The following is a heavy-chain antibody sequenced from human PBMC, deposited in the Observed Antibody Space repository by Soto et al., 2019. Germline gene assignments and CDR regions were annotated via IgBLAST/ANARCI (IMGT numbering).Heavy chain of an antibody. Sequence: GGSLRLSCAASGFTFSSYGMHWVRQAPGKGLEWVAVIWYDGSNKYYADSVKGRFTISRDNSKNTLYLQMNSLRAEDTAVYYCARDRATVTTSYLGYWGQGTLVTVSS. CDR1: GFTFSSYG. CDR2: IWYDGSNK. D-gene: IGHD4-4*01. V-gene: IGHV3-33*01. CDR3: ARDRATVTTSYLGY. J-gene: IGHJ4*02.